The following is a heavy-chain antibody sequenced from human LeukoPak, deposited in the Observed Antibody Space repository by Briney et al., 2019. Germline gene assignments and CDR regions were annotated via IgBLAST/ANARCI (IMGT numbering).Heavy chain of an antibody. D-gene: IGHD6-13*01. CDR1: GGSISSYY. CDR2: ISYSGST. CDR3: ARGYSRSWYQAVVYIWLDP. Sequence: SETLSLTCTVSGGSISSYYWTWIRQPPGKGLEWIGYISYSGSTNYNPSLKSRVTISVDTSKNQFSLNLTSATAAGTAVYYCARGYSRSWYQAVVYIWLDPWGQGTLVTVSS. V-gene: IGHV4-59*01. J-gene: IGHJ5*02.